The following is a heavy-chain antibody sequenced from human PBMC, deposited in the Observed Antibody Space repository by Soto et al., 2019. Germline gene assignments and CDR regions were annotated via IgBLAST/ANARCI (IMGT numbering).Heavy chain of an antibody. J-gene: IGHJ4*02. D-gene: IGHD3-16*01. CDR3: AREHVPAHLGFDY. V-gene: IGHV3-30*04. Sequence: GGSLRLSCVASGFTFSTYAMHWVRQAPGKGLEWVALISHDGSFYADSVKGRFTISRDNSKNTLYLQMDSLRAEDTAVFYCAREHVPAHLGFDYWGQGTLVTVSS. CDR1: GFTFSTYA. CDR2: ISHDGS.